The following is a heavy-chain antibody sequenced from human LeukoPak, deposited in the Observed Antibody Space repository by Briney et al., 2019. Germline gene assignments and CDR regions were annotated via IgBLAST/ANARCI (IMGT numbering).Heavy chain of an antibody. D-gene: IGHD3-22*01. CDR2: VSGSGTTT. J-gene: IGHJ3*02. CDR1: GFTFGNYA. V-gene: IGHV3-23*01. Sequence: PGGSLRLSCAASGFTFGNYAMSWVRQAPGKGLEWVSGVSGSGTTTYYADSVKGRFSISRDNSKNTLYLQMNSLRAEDTAVYYCAKVGSEYYYDSSVSAFDIWGQGTMVTVSS. CDR3: AKVGSEYYYDSSVSAFDI.